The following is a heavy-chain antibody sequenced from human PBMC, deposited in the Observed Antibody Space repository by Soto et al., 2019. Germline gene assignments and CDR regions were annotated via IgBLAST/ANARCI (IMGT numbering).Heavy chain of an antibody. D-gene: IGHD2-2*01. CDR1: GGTFSSYA. J-gene: IGHJ5*02. V-gene: IGHV1-69*13. CDR2: IIPIFGTA. Sequence: GASVKVSCKASGGTFSSYAISWVRQAPGQGLEWMGGIIPIFGTANYAQKFQGRVTITADESTSTAYMELSSLRSEDTAVYYCARDRCSSTSCYWFDPWGQGTLVNVSS. CDR3: ARDRCSSTSCYWFDP.